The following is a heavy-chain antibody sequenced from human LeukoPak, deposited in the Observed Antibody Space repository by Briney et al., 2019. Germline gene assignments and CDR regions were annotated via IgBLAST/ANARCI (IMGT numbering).Heavy chain of an antibody. Sequence: ASVKVSCKAPGDTFISYGISWVRQAPGQGLEWMGWVSANNANTNYAQKLQGRVTMTTDTSTSTAYMELRSLRSDDTAVYYCASHKYCSSTSCYAFDIWGQGTMVTVSS. CDR3: ASHKYCSSTSCYAFDI. CDR1: GDTFISYG. J-gene: IGHJ3*02. V-gene: IGHV1-18*01. D-gene: IGHD2-2*01. CDR2: VSANNANT.